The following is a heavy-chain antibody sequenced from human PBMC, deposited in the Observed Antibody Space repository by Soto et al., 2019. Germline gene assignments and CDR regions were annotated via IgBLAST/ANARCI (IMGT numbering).Heavy chain of an antibody. V-gene: IGHV4-31*03. Sequence: SETLSLTCTVSGGSISSGGYYWSWIRQHPGKGLEWIGYIYYSGSTNYNPSLKSRVTISVDTSKNQFSLKLSSVTAADTAVYYCASLAHGGGSGSYYKPNWFDPWGQGTLVTVSS. J-gene: IGHJ5*02. CDR3: ASLAHGGGSGSYYKPNWFDP. D-gene: IGHD3-10*01. CDR2: IYYSGST. CDR1: GGSISSGGYY.